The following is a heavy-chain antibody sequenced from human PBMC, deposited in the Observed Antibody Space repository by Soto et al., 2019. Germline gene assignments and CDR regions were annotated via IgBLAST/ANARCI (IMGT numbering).Heavy chain of an antibody. CDR3: ARVHFWSGYYFDY. Sequence: SETLSLTCTVSGYSISSGYYWGWIRQPPGKGLEWIGSIYHSGSTYYNPSLKSRVTISVDTSKNQFSLKLSSVTAADTAVYYCARVHFWSGYYFDYWGQGTLVTVSS. V-gene: IGHV4-38-2*02. CDR2: IYHSGST. D-gene: IGHD3-3*02. J-gene: IGHJ4*02. CDR1: GYSISSGYY.